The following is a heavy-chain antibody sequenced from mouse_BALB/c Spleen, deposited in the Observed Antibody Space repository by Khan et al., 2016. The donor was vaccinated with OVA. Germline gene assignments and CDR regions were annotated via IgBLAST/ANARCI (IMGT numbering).Heavy chain of an antibody. CDR2: INPHIGET. CDR1: GYSFTGYF. Sequence: MQLEESGPELVKPGASVKISCKASGYSFTGYFMNWVMQSPGKSLEWIGRINPHIGETFYNQKFKDKATLTVDESSPTAHMELRSLSSEESAVYYCARKSGSDFAYWGQGTTLTVSS. V-gene: IGHV1-20*02. CDR3: ARKSGSDFAY. D-gene: IGHD1-3*01. J-gene: IGHJ2*01.